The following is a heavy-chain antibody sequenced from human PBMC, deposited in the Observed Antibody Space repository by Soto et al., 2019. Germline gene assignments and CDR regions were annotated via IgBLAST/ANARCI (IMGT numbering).Heavy chain of an antibody. V-gene: IGHV3-48*02. CDR3: ATYYDEVYYDGMDV. Sequence: EVLLVESGGGLVQPGGSLILSCTASGFTFSSYSMNWVRQAPGKGLEWVSYISSHSRNTHYADSVKGRFTISRDNARNSLYLQMNSLRDEDTDVYFCATYYDEVYYDGMDVWCQGTTAIVSS. CDR2: ISSHSRNT. J-gene: IGHJ6*02. D-gene: IGHD3-3*01. CDR1: GFTFSSYS.